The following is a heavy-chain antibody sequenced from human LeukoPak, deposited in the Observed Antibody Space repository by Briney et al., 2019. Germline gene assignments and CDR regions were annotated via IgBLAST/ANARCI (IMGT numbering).Heavy chain of an antibody. J-gene: IGHJ4*02. CDR3: AKVPRLVSYDSVDY. CDR2: ISGSGGST. CDR1: GFTFSSYG. V-gene: IGHV3-23*01. D-gene: IGHD3-3*01. Sequence: PGGSLRLSCAASGFTFSSYGMSWVRQAPGKGLEWVSAISGSGGSTYYADSVKGRFTISRDNSKNTLYLQMNSLRAEDTAVYYCAKVPRLVSYDSVDYWGQGTLVTVSS.